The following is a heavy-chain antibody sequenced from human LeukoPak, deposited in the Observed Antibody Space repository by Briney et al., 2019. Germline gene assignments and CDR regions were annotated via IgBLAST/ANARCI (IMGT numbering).Heavy chain of an antibody. CDR2: ISYDGSNK. CDR3: ARDLSSSGFDP. J-gene: IGHJ5*02. CDR1: GFTFSSYA. V-gene: IGHV3-30-3*01. D-gene: IGHD6-13*01. Sequence: GGSLRLSCAASGFTFSSYAMHWVRQAPGKGLEWVAVISYDGSNKYYADSVKGRFTISRDNSKNTLYLQMNSLRAEDTAAYYCARDLSSSGFDPWGQGTLVTVSS.